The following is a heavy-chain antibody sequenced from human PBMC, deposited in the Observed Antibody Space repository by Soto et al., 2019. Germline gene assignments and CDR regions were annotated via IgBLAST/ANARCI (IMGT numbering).Heavy chain of an antibody. V-gene: IGHV4-39*01. CDR1: GGSISSSSYY. CDR3: ARHGRVYGGVFSYYYGMDV. CDR2: IYYSGST. J-gene: IGHJ6*02. Sequence: ASETLSLTCTVSGGSISSSSYYWGWIRQPPGKGLEWIGSIYYSGSTYYNPSLKSRVTISVDTSKNQFSLKLSSVTAADTAVYYCARHGRVYGGVFSYYYGMDVWGQGTKVT. D-gene: IGHD6-6*01.